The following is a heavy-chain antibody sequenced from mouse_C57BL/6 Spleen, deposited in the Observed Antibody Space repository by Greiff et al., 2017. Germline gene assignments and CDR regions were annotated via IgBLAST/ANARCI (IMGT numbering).Heavy chain of an antibody. CDR3: ARKGITTVVAGFDY. CDR2: IYPGGGYT. CDR1: GYTFTNYW. J-gene: IGHJ2*01. D-gene: IGHD1-1*01. Sequence: QLQQSGAELVRPGTSVKMSCKASGYTFTNYWIGWAKQRPGHGLEWIGDIYPGGGYTNYNEKFKGKATLTADKSSSTAYMQFSSLTSEDSAIYYCARKGITTVVAGFDYWGQGTTLTVSS. V-gene: IGHV1-63*01.